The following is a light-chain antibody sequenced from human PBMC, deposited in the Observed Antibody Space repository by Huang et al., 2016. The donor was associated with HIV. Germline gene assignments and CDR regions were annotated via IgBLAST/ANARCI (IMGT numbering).Light chain of an antibody. Sequence: EIVMTQSPATLSVSPGERATLSCRASQSVSNDLAWYQQIPGQAPRLLIYGASTRATGIPARFSGSGSRTEFTLTISSLQSEDFAVYYGQQYNNWPLTFGQGTKVEIK. CDR3: QQYNNWPLT. CDR1: QSVSND. CDR2: GAS. V-gene: IGKV3-15*01. J-gene: IGKJ1*01.